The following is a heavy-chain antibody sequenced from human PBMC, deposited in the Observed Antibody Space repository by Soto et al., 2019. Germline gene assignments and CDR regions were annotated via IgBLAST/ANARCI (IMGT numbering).Heavy chain of an antibody. CDR3: ARERLVGAMAQDFDY. CDR2: ISAYNGNT. D-gene: IGHD1-26*01. V-gene: IGHV1-18*01. Sequence: ASVKVSCKASGYTFTSYGISWVRQAPGQGLEWMGWISAYNGNTNYAQKLQGRVTMTTDTSTSTAYMELRSLGSDDTAVYYCARERLVGAMAQDFDYWGQGTLVTVSS. CDR1: GYTFTSYG. J-gene: IGHJ4*02.